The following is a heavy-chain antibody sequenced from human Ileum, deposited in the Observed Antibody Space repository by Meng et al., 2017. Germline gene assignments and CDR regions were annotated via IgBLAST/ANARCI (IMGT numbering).Heavy chain of an antibody. Sequence: VDLQGSGPGLVRPSGTLSPTCAGFSGSISSNTYWSWVRQPPGKGLEWIGQISHSGSAYYNPSLKSRVTMSVDKSKSQFSLMLTSVTAADTAIYYCARHGGYSQDFWGQGTLVTVSS. D-gene: IGHD4-23*01. J-gene: IGHJ4*02. V-gene: IGHV4-4*02. CDR3: ARHGGYSQDF. CDR1: SGSISSNTY. CDR2: ISHSGSA.